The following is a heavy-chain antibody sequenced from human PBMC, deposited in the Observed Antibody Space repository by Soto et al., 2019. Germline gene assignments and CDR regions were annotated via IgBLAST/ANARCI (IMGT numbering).Heavy chain of an antibody. CDR2: IYDSWST. CDR1: GGSISSSSSY. V-gene: IGHV4-39*01. CDR3: ARHWGELRVFGSLFNENNWFDP. Sequence: PSETLYLPCTVSGGSISSSSSYWGWIRQPPGKGLEWIGSIYDSWSTYHTPSLKSRVTIPVATSKNQFSLKVSSLTDADTAVYCGARHWGELRVFGSLFNENNWFDPWGEGTLVTV. J-gene: IGHJ5*02. D-gene: IGHD3-3*01.